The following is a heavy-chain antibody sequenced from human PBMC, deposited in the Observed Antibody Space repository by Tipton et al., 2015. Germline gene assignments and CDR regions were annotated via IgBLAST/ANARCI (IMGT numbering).Heavy chain of an antibody. Sequence: TLSLTCNVSGGSITSSLYYWGWVRQPPGKGLEWIGSIYYSGSTYYNPSLKSRVTISVDTSKNHFSLKLRSVTAADTAVYYCARQTTLGFYDSSGYYFAGHAFDIWGQGTMATVSS. J-gene: IGHJ3*02. CDR3: ARQTTLGFYDSSGYYFAGHAFDI. V-gene: IGHV4-39*01. CDR2: IYYSGST. D-gene: IGHD3-22*01. CDR1: GGSITSSLYY.